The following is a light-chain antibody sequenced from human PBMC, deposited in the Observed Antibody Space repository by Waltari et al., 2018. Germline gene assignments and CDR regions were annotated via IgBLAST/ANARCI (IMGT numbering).Light chain of an antibody. CDR2: RSN. Sequence: SYDLTQPPSVAVSPGQTASITCSGDKLGANYTCWYHQRPGQSPVLVIYRSNKRPSGIPERFSGSNSGNTATLTISGTQAMDEGAYYCQAWVSSTVVFGGGTKLTVL. CDR3: QAWVSSTVV. V-gene: IGLV3-1*01. CDR1: KLGANY. J-gene: IGLJ2*01.